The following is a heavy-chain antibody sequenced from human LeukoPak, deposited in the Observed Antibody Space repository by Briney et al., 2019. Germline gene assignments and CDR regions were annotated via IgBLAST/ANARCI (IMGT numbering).Heavy chain of an antibody. CDR2: ISGSGNST. CDR3: TRGTVPGLATTYGTYFDS. V-gene: IGHV3-23*01. CDR1: RFIYSSYV. Sequence: GGSLRLSCAASRFIYSSYVMSWVRQAPGKGLEWVSGISGSGNSTYYADSVKGRFTISRDNSKNTLYLQMDSLRAEDTAVYYCTRGTVPGLATTYGTYFDSWGQGTLVTVSS. D-gene: IGHD5-12*01. J-gene: IGHJ4*02.